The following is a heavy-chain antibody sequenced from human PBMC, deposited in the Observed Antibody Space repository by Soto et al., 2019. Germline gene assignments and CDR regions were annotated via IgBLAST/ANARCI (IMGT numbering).Heavy chain of an antibody. CDR1: GFTFSSNY. CDR3: ARDDTQVRFLFGD. V-gene: IGHV3-53*01. J-gene: IGHJ4*02. Sequence: EVQLVESGGGLIQPGGSLRLSCAASGFTFSSNYMSWVRQAPGKGLEWVSVIYSGGSTYYADSVKGRFTISRDNSKNTLYLQLNSLRAEDTAVYYCARDDTQVRFLFGDWGQGTLVTVSS. CDR2: IYSGGST. D-gene: IGHD3-3*01.